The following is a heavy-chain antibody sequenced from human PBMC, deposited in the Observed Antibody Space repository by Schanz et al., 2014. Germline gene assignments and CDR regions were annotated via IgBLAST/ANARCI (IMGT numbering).Heavy chain of an antibody. J-gene: IGHJ6*03. Sequence: QVQLVQSGAEVKKPGASMKVSCKASGYTFTSYSMHWVRQAPGQGLEWMGWINPNTGGTNFAQKLQGWVTMTRNTSISTAYMELSSLRSEDTAVYYCARLGTGMAVAGSVIDSYYYYMDVWGEGTTVTVSS. CDR1: GYTFTSYS. V-gene: IGHV1-2*04. CDR3: ARLGTGMAVAGSVIDSYYYYMDV. CDR2: INPNTGGT. D-gene: IGHD6-19*01.